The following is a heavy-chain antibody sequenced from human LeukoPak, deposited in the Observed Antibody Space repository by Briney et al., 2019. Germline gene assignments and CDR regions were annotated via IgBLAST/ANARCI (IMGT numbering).Heavy chain of an antibody. CDR2: ISASGGST. CDR3: ASQTSGYSGYSSHY. CDR1: GFTFSSYA. J-gene: IGHJ4*02. V-gene: IGHV3-23*01. D-gene: IGHD5-12*01. Sequence: GGSLRLSCAASGFTFSSYAMSWVRQAPGKGLHWVSAISASGGSTSYADSVKGRFTISRDNSKNTLYLQMNSLRAVDTAVYYCASQTSGYSGYSSHYWGQGTLVTVSS.